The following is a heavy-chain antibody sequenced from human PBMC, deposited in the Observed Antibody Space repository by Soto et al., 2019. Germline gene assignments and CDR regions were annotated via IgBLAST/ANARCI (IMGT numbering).Heavy chain of an antibody. D-gene: IGHD5-12*01. J-gene: IGHJ3*02. Sequence: KPSETLSLTCTVSGGSISSSSYYWGWIRQPPGKGLEWIGSIYYSGSTYYNPSLKSRVTISVDTSKNQFSLKLSSVTAADTAVYYCATFLPIRDGYNLYSDAFDIWGQGTMVTVSS. CDR3: ATFLPIRDGYNLYSDAFDI. CDR1: GGSISSSSYY. CDR2: IYYSGST. V-gene: IGHV4-39*01.